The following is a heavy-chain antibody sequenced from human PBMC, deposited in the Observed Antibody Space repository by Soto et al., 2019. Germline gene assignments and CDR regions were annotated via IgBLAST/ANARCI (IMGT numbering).Heavy chain of an antibody. V-gene: IGHV3-30*03. D-gene: IGHD5-18*01. Sequence: QAQLVESGGGVVQPGRSLRLSCAASGFAFSSYGMHWVRQAPGTGLEWVAVISYDGSLQHYADSVKGRFTISRDNSKNMVVLQMGSPRAEDTAVYYCVSDRGYGHASVPYSWGQGTLVSVSS. CDR3: VSDRGYGHASVPYS. CDR2: ISYDGSLQ. CDR1: GFAFSSYG. J-gene: IGHJ4*02.